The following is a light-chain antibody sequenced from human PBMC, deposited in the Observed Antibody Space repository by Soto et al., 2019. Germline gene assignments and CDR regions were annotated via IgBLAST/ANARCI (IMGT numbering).Light chain of an antibody. V-gene: IGLV2-23*01. Sequence: QSVLAQPASVSGSPGQSITISCTGTSGFVGSFSLVSWYQQHPGKAPKLMIYEGSKRPSGVSNRFSGSKSGNTASLTISGLQAEDEADYYCCSYAGSSTFYVFGTGTKVTVL. J-gene: IGLJ1*01. CDR3: CSYAGSSTFYV. CDR1: SGFVGSFSL. CDR2: EGS.